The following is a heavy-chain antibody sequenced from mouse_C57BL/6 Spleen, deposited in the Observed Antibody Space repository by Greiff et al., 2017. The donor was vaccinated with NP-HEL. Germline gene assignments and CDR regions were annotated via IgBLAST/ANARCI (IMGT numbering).Heavy chain of an antibody. V-gene: IGHV1-81*01. D-gene: IGHD4-1*01. CDR1: GYTFTSYG. J-gene: IGHJ4*01. Sequence: QVQLKQSGAELARPGASVKLSCKASGYTFTSYGISWVKQRTGQGLEWIGEIYPRSGNTYYNEKFKGKATLTPDKSSSTAYMELRSLTSEDSVVYVCAREKLGDSAMDYSGLGTSVTVSS. CDR2: IYPRSGNT. CDR3: AREKLGDSAMDY.